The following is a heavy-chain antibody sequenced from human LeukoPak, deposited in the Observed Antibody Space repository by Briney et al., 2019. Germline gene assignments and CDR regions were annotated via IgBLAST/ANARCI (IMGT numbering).Heavy chain of an antibody. V-gene: IGHV5-51*01. CDR2: IYPGDSDT. Sequence: GESLKISCQGSGYSFTSYWIGWVRQMPGKGLEWMGIIYPGDSDTRYSTSFQGQVTISADKSISTAYLQWSSLKASDTAMYYCARLWADVGDGYNFYYFDYWGQGTLVTVSS. D-gene: IGHD5-24*01. J-gene: IGHJ4*02. CDR1: GYSFTSYW. CDR3: ARLWADVGDGYNFYYFDY.